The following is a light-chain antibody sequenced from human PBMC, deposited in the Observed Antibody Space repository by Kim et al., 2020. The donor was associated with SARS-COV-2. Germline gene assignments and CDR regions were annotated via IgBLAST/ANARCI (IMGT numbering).Light chain of an antibody. CDR3: CSYAGSYTWL. CDR2: DVT. Sequence: SVTISGTGTSSDVGGYKYVSWFQQHPGKAPNPMIYDVTKRPSGVPDRFSASKSGNTASLTISGLQAEDEADYYCCSYAGSYTWLFGGGTQLTVL. CDR1: SSDVGGYKY. J-gene: IGLJ3*02. V-gene: IGLV2-11*01.